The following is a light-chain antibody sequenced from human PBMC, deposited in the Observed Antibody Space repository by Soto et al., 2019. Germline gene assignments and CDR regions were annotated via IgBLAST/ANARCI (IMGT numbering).Light chain of an antibody. CDR2: DVS. V-gene: IGLV2-11*01. Sequence: QSALTRARSVSGSPGQSVSISCTGTSSDVGGYNYVSWYQQHPGKAPKLMIYDVSKRPSGVPDRFSGSKSGNTASLTISGLQAEDEADYYCCSYAGSYTLVFGGGTKVTVL. CDR1: SSDVGGYNY. J-gene: IGLJ2*01. CDR3: CSYAGSYTLV.